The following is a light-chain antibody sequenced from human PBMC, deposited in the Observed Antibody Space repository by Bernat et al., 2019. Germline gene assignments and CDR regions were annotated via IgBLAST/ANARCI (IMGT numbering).Light chain of an antibody. CDR3: CSFTTTTTWV. CDR2: EVN. J-gene: IGLJ3*02. Sequence: QSALTPPPSVSGSPGQSVTISCTGTSSDVGSYNSVSWYQQPPGTAPKLMIYEVNNRPSGVPDRFSGSKSGNTASLTISGLQAEDEADYYCCSFTTTTTWVFGGGTKLTVL. V-gene: IGLV2-18*02. CDR1: SSDVGSYNS.